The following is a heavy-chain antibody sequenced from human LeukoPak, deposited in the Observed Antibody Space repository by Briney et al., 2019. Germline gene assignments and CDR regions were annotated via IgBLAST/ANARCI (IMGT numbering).Heavy chain of an antibody. CDR3: ARGQLGYCSSTSCYDWFDP. Sequence: ASVKVSCKASGYTFTSYGISWVRQAPGQGLEWMGWISAYNGNTNYAQKLQGRVTMTTDTSTSTAYMELRSLRSDDTAVYYCARGQLGYCSSTSCYDWFDPWGQGTLVTVSS. CDR2: ISAYNGNT. CDR1: GYTFTSYG. D-gene: IGHD2-2*01. J-gene: IGHJ5*02. V-gene: IGHV1-18*01.